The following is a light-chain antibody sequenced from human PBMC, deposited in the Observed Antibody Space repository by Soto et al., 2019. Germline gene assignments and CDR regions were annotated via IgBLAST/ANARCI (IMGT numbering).Light chain of an antibody. CDR2: DAS. CDR1: QSINSKS. Sequence: EIVLTPSPGTLSLSPGDGASVPCRVGQSINSKSLVWYQRKVGQAPRLLIYDASDRAPGIPARFSGSGSATDFTLTINNLEPEDVAVYYCQQYSQWPLTFGGGTKVDIK. V-gene: IGKV3-11*01. CDR3: QQYSQWPLT. J-gene: IGKJ4*01.